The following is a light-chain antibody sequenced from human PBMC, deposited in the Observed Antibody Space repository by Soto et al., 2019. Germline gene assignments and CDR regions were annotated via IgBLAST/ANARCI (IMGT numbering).Light chain of an antibody. J-gene: IGKJ4*01. CDR2: AAS. V-gene: IGKV1-39*01. Sequence: DLQMTQSPSSLSASVGDRVTITCRASQSISNYLNWYQQKPEKAPKLLIYAASSLQSGVPSRFSGSGSGTDFTLTISSLQPEDFATYYCQQSYSTPLTFGGGTKVEIK. CDR3: QQSYSTPLT. CDR1: QSISNY.